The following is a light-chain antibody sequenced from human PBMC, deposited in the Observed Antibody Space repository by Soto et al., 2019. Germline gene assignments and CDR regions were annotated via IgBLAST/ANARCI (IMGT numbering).Light chain of an antibody. CDR2: LNSDGSH. Sequence: QLVLTQSPSGSASLGASVKLTCTLSSGHSNYVIAWHQQQPEKGPRYLMKLNSDGSHSKGDGIPDRFSGSSSGAERYLTISSLQSEDEADYYCQTWDTGIRVFGGGTKLTVL. V-gene: IGLV4-69*01. CDR3: QTWDTGIRV. CDR1: SGHSNYV. J-gene: IGLJ2*01.